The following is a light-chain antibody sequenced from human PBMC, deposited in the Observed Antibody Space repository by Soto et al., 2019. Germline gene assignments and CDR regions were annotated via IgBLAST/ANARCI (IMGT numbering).Light chain of an antibody. Sequence: EIVMTQSPATLSVSPGERATLSCRASQSVSSNLAWYQQKPGQAPTLLIYGASIRATGISAMFSGSGSGTAFTLTIRSLQSEDFAVYYCQQYNNWPYTFGQGTKLEIK. J-gene: IGKJ2*01. CDR2: GAS. V-gene: IGKV3-15*01. CDR1: QSVSSN. CDR3: QQYNNWPYT.